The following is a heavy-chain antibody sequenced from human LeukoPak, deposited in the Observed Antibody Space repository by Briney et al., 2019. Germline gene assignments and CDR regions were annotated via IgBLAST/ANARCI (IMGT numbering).Heavy chain of an antibody. D-gene: IGHD1-26*01. CDR3: ARDLGEWELLGDAFDI. J-gene: IGHJ3*02. V-gene: IGHV1-2*02. CDR2: INPNSGGT. Sequence: ASVKVSCKASGYSFTSHYMHWVRQAPGQGLEWMGWINPNSGGTNYAQKFQGRVTMTRDTSISTAYMELRSLRSDDTAVYYCARDLGEWELLGDAFDIWGQGTMVTVSS. CDR1: GYSFTSHY.